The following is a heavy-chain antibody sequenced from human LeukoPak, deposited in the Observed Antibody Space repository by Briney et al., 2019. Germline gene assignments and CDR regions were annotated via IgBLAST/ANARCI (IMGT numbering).Heavy chain of an antibody. J-gene: IGHJ5*02. D-gene: IGHD1-26*01. V-gene: IGHV3-11*04. CDR2: ISSSSSTI. CDR3: ARDRREWFDP. Sequence: LSLTCAVYGGSFSGYYWTWIRQSPGKGLEWVSYISSSSSTIYYADSVKGRFTISRDNAKNSLYLQMNSLRAEDTAVYYCARDRREWFDPWGQGTLVTVSS. CDR1: GGSFSGYY.